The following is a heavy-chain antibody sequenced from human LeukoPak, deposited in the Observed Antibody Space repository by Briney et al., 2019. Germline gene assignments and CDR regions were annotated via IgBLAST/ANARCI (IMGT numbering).Heavy chain of an antibody. CDR2: ISHSGRT. Sequence: GSLRLSCVASGFTFDDYAMHWIRQPPGKGLEWIGSISHSGRTYYNPSLKSRVTISVDTSKNQFSLKLSSVTAADTAVYYCAREGDSSSVGWFDPWGQGTLVTVSS. D-gene: IGHD6-13*01. CDR1: GFTFDDYA. CDR3: AREGDSSSVGWFDP. V-gene: IGHV4-38-2*02. J-gene: IGHJ5*02.